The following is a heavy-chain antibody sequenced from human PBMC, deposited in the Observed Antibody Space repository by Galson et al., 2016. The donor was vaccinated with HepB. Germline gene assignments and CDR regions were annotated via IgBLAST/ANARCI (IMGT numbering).Heavy chain of an antibody. CDR3: ARDYGSDYYDSRGYYLAY. CDR2: VYYNGIA. D-gene: IGHD3-22*01. J-gene: IGHJ4*02. V-gene: IGHV4-59*01. CDR1: GGSLDHYY. Sequence: SETLSLTCTVSGGSLDHYYWSWIRQSPERGLEWIGYVYYNGIADYNPSLKSRATMSVDRPKNQFSLKLTSVTTADTAIYYCARDYGSDYYDSRGYYLAYWGQGARVTVSS.